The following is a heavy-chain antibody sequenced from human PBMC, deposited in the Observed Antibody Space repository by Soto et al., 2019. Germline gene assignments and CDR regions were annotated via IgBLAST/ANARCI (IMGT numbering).Heavy chain of an antibody. D-gene: IGHD3-10*01. CDR1: GFSLSTSGVA. Sequence: QITLKESGPPLVKPTQTLTLTCTFSGFSLSTSGVAVGWVRQPPGKALEWLALIFWDDDKRYSPSLKSRLTITKDTSKNHVVLTMTKMDPVDTATYYCARLLYGSGSYQFDFWGQGTLVTVSS. J-gene: IGHJ4*02. CDR3: ARLLYGSGSYQFDF. CDR2: IFWDDDK. V-gene: IGHV2-5*02.